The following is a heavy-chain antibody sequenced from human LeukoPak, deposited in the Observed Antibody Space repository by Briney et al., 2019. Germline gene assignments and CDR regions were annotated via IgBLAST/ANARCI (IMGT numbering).Heavy chain of an antibody. Sequence: SETLSLTCTVSGDSISTYYWSWIRQPAGKGLEWIGRINTSGRTNYNPSLKSRVTMSVDTSKNQFSLKLSSVTAADTAVYYCARQSDKAAGGTFAFDYWGQGALVTVS. D-gene: IGHD6-13*01. CDR3: ARQSDKAAGGTFAFDY. CDR1: GDSISTYY. V-gene: IGHV4-4*07. J-gene: IGHJ4*02. CDR2: INTSGRT.